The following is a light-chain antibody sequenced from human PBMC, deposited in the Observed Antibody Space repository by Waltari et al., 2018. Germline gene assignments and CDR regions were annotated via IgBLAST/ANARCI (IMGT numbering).Light chain of an antibody. CDR2: WAS. Sequence: IVMTQSPDPLAVSLGARATINCKSSQSVLYSSNSNNYLGRYQQKPGQTPKLRIYWASTRQSGVPDRFSGSGSGTDFTLTISSLQAEDVAVYYCQQYYNTPWTFGQGTKVEIK. V-gene: IGKV4-1*01. CDR3: QQYYNTPWT. CDR1: QSVLYSSNSNNY. J-gene: IGKJ1*01.